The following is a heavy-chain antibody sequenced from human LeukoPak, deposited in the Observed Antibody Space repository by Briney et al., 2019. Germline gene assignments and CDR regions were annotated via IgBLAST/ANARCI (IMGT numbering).Heavy chain of an antibody. CDR2: INHSGST. CDR3: ARDAYCSSTSCYTPDRYFDY. Sequence: PSETLSLTCAVYGGSFSGYYWSWIRQPPGKGLEWIGEINHSGSTNYNPSLKSRVTISVDTSKNQFSLKLSSVTAADTAVYYCARDAYCSSTSCYTPDRYFDYWGQGTLVTVSS. J-gene: IGHJ4*02. V-gene: IGHV4-34*01. CDR1: GGSFSGYY. D-gene: IGHD2-2*02.